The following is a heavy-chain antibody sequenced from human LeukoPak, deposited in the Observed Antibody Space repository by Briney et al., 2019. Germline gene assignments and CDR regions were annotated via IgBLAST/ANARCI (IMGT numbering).Heavy chain of an antibody. Sequence: GESLKISCKGSGYSFTSYWIGWVRQMPGKGLEWMGIIYPGDSDTRYSPSFQGQVTISADKSISTAYLQWSSLKASDTAMYYCARHRPRPPSSSWSDPDAFDIWGQGTMVTVSS. V-gene: IGHV5-51*01. CDR3: ARHRPRPPSSSWSDPDAFDI. CDR1: GYSFTSYW. J-gene: IGHJ3*02. CDR2: IYPGDSDT. D-gene: IGHD6-13*01.